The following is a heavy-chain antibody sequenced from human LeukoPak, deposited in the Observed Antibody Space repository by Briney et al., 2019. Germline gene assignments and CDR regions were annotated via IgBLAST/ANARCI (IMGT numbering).Heavy chain of an antibody. CDR1: GGSFSGYY. CDR2: INHSGST. J-gene: IGHJ4*02. D-gene: IGHD5-12*01. V-gene: IGHV4-34*01. CDR3: ARLIGYNDYA. Sequence: SETLSLTCAVYGGSFSGYYWSWIRQPPGKGLEWIGDINHSGSTNYNPSLKSRVTISGDTSKNQFSLKLSSVTAADTAVYCCARLIGYNDYAWGQGTLVTVSS.